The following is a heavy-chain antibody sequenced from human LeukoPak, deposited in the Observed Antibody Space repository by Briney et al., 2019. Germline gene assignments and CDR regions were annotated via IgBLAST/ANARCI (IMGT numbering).Heavy chain of an antibody. CDR2: ISGSGGST. Sequence: GGSLRLSCAASGFTFSSYAMSWVRQAPGKGLEWVSAISGSGGSTYYADSVKGRFTISRDNSKNTLYLQMNSLRAEDTAVYYCANLYCSGGSCSDYWGQGTLVTVSS. CDR1: GFTFSSYA. V-gene: IGHV3-23*01. D-gene: IGHD2-15*01. J-gene: IGHJ4*02. CDR3: ANLYCSGGSCSDY.